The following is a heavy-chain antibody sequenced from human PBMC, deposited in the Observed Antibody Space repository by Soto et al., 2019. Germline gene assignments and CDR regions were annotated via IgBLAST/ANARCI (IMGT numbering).Heavy chain of an antibody. Sequence: EVQLVESGGGLVQPGRSLRLSCAASGFTFNDFAMHWVRQAPGKGLEWVASIDWNGANIAYAASVEGRFTISRDNVKNSLFLQMNSLRAEDTAFYFCARDSGMVAAGRFSFDPRGQGTLVTVSS. J-gene: IGHJ5*02. D-gene: IGHD2-15*01. CDR3: ARDSGMVAAGRFSFDP. CDR1: GFTFNDFA. CDR2: IDWNGANI. V-gene: IGHV3-9*01.